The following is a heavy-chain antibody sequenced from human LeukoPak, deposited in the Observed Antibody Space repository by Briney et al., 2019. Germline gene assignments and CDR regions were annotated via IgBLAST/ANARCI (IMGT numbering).Heavy chain of an antibody. D-gene: IGHD6-13*01. CDR3: AGRGSSWPDFDY. CDR2: INHSGST. V-gene: IGHV4-34*01. J-gene: IGHJ4*02. Sequence: PSETLSLTCAVYGGSFSSYYWSWIRQPPGKGLEWIGEINHSGSTNHNPSLKSRVTISVDTSKNQFSLKLSSVTAADTAVYYCAGRGSSWPDFDYWGQGTLVTVSS. CDR1: GGSFSSYY.